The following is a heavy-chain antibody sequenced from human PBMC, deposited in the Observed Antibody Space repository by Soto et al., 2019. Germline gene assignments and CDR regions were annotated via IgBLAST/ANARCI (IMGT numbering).Heavy chain of an antibody. Sequence: GASVKVSCKVSGYTLTELSMHWVRQAPGKGLEWMGGFDPEDGNTNYAQKLQGRVTMTTDTSTSTAYMGLRSLRSDDTAVYYCARVITGTDRTYYYYMDVWGKGTTVTVSS. CDR1: GYTLTELS. V-gene: IGHV1-24*01. J-gene: IGHJ6*03. CDR3: ARVITGTDRTYYYYMDV. CDR2: FDPEDGNT. D-gene: IGHD1-1*01.